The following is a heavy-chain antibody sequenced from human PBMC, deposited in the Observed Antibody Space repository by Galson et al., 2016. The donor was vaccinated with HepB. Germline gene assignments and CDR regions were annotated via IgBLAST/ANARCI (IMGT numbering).Heavy chain of an antibody. CDR1: GGTFRSYA. D-gene: IGHD1-14*01. CDR3: ARASGTSRPRSFDI. J-gene: IGHJ3*02. Sequence: SVKVSCKASGGTFRSYAINWVRQAPGQGLEWMGRIIPVIGIANFAQKFQGRVTLTADESTGTAYMDLSSLRSEDTAVYYCARASGTSRPRSFDIWGQGTMVTVSS. CDR2: IIPVIGIA. V-gene: IGHV1-69*04.